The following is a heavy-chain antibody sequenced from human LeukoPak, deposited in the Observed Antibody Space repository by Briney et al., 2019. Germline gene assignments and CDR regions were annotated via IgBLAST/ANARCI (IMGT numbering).Heavy chain of an antibody. CDR1: GFTFRSYG. CDR3: ARTRATYYYDSSGYHYFDY. D-gene: IGHD3-22*01. J-gene: IGHJ4*02. Sequence: PGGSLRLSCAASGFTFRSYGMHWVRRAPGKGLEWVAFVSYDDSRKYYADSVKGRFTISRDNSKNTLYLQMNSLRAEDTAVYYCARTRATYYYDSSGYHYFDYWGQGTLVTVSS. CDR2: VSYDDSRK. V-gene: IGHV3-30*03.